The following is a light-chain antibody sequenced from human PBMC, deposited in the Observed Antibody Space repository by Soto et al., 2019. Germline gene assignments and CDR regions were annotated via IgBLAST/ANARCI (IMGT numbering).Light chain of an antibody. CDR3: QQNNSFWT. CDR1: QSVSNW. CDR2: KAS. V-gene: IGKV1-5*03. Sequence: DIQMTQSPSTLSASVGDRVTITCRASQSVSNWLAWYQQKPGKAPKLLIYKASSFESGVPSRFSGSGSGTEFTLTISSLQPDDFATYYCQQNNSFWTFGQGTKVEI. J-gene: IGKJ1*01.